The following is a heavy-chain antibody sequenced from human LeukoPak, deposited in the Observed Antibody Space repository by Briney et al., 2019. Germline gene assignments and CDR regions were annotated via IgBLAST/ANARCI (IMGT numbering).Heavy chain of an antibody. J-gene: IGHJ4*02. Sequence: SETLSLTCAVYGVSFSDYDWSWVSQPPGKGLEWVGEINHSGTTNYNPSLKSRVTISVDTSKNQFSLKLRSVTAADTAVYYCARRILTMVRGVVSWVFDYWGQGTLVTVSS. CDR1: GVSFSDYD. D-gene: IGHD3-10*01. CDR3: ARRILTMVRGVVSWVFDY. V-gene: IGHV4-34*01. CDR2: INHSGTT.